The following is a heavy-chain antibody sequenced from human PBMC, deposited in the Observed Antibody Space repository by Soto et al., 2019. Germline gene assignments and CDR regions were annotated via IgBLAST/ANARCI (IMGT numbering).Heavy chain of an antibody. D-gene: IGHD1-26*01. J-gene: IGHJ6*04. CDR3: AKGVELDV. Sequence: EVLLVESGGGLVQPGGSLRLSCEASGFSFSSFAMNWVRQAPGKGLEWVSAIGDSGASKYYADSVKGRFTSSRDNSMNTLYRQLNSLRADDRAVYDCAKGVELDVWGDATAVTVSS. CDR2: IGDSGASK. V-gene: IGHV3-23*04. CDR1: GFSFSSFA.